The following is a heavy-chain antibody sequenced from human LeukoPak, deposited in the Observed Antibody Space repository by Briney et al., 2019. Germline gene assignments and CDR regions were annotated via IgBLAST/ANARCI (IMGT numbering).Heavy chain of an antibody. CDR1: GFTFSSYG. J-gene: IGHJ4*02. Sequence: GGSLRLSCAASGFTFSSYGMHWVRQAPGKGLEWVSSISSSSSYIYYGDSVKGRFTISRDNAKNSLYMQMNSLRAEDTAVYYCARSPGTTWSFDYWGQGTLVTVSS. V-gene: IGHV3-21*01. CDR3: ARSPGTTWSFDY. D-gene: IGHD1-14*01. CDR2: ISSSSSYI.